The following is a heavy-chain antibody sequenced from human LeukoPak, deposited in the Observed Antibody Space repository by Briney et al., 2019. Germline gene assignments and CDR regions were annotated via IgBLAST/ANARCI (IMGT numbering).Heavy chain of an antibody. V-gene: IGHV1-2*06. CDR1: GYTFTVYY. CDR2: INPNSGGT. Sequence: ASVKVSCKASGYTFTVYYMHWVRQAPGQGLEWMGRINPNSGGTNYAQKFQGRVTMTRDTSISTAYMELSRLRSDDTAVYYCAEVFRLPSGEYDYWGQGTLVTVSS. D-gene: IGHD3-10*01. J-gene: IGHJ4*02. CDR3: AEVFRLPSGEYDY.